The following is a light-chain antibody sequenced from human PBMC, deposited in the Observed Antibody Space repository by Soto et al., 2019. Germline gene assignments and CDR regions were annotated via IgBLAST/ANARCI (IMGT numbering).Light chain of an antibody. CDR3: ETWDTTPRV. Sequence: QPVLTQSSSASASPGSSVKFTCTLSSGHNNYIIAWHQQQPGKAPRFLMKVEGSGSYNKGSGIPDRFSGSSSGADRYLTISNLQSEDEADYYCETWDTTPRVFGGGTKVTVL. CDR2: VEGSGSY. J-gene: IGLJ2*01. CDR1: SGHNNYI. V-gene: IGLV4-60*03.